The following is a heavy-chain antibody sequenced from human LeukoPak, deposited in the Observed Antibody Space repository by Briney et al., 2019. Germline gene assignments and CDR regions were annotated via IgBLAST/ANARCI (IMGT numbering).Heavy chain of an antibody. J-gene: IGHJ4*02. V-gene: IGHV4-30-2*05. CDR2: IYYSGST. D-gene: IGHD6-13*01. Sequence: SETLSLTCAVSGGSISSGGYSWSWIRQPPGKGLEWIGYIYYSGSTYYNPSLKSRVTISVDTSKNQFSLKLSSVTAADTAVYYCASKLRIAAAGSGDYWGQGTLVTVSS. CDR1: GGSISSGGYS. CDR3: ASKLRIAAAGSGDY.